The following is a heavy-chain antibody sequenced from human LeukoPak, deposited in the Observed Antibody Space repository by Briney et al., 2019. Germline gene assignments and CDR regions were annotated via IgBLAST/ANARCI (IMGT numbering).Heavy chain of an antibody. CDR2: IRSTGGGT. J-gene: IGHJ4*02. CDR1: EFTFSSYA. CDR3: AKELAAVGGPSFDS. V-gene: IGHV3-23*01. D-gene: IGHD6-13*01. Sequence: GGSLRLSCAASEFTFSSYAMSWVRQTPGKGLEWVSGIRSTGGGTYYADSVKGRFTISRDNSKNTLYLQMNSLRAEDTAVYYCAKELAAVGGPSFDSWGQGTLVTVSS.